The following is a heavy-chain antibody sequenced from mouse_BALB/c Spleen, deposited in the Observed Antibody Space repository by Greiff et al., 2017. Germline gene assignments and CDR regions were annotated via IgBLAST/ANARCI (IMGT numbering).Heavy chain of an antibody. CDR3: TREDWDGYFDV. CDR2: ISSGGSYT. D-gene: IGHD4-1*01. V-gene: IGHV5-6-4*01. CDR1: GFTFSSYT. Sequence: EVMLVESGGGLVKPGGSLKLSCAASGFTFSSYTMSWVRQTPEKRLEWVATISSGGSYTYYPDSVKGRFTISRDNAKNTLYLQMSSLKSEDTAMYYCTREDWDGYFDVWGAGTTVTVSS. J-gene: IGHJ1*01.